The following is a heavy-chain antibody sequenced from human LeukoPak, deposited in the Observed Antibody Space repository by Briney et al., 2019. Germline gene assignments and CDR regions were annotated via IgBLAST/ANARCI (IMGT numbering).Heavy chain of an antibody. CDR1: GYTFTGYY. CDR2: INPNSGGT. V-gene: IGHV1-2*02. CDR3: ARVCPTWNYFDS. J-gene: IGHJ4*02. D-gene: IGHD2-2*01. Sequence: GASVKVSCKASGYTFTGYYIHWVRQVPGQGLEWMGSINPNSGGTNYAQKFQGRVTLTRDTSISTAYMELSRLKSDDTAVYYCARVCPTWNYFDSWGQGTLVTVSS.